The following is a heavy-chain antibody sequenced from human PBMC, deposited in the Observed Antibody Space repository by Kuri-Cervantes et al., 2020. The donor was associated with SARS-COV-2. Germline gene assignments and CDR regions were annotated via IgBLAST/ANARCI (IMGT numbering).Heavy chain of an antibody. D-gene: IGHD6-6*01. V-gene: IGHV3-30*18. CDR1: GFTFSSYG. CDR3: AKDPASLRRQLGGSSNYYGIDV. J-gene: IGHJ6*02. CDR2: IPYDGSDK. Sequence: GGSLRLSCAASGFTFSSYGIHWVRQAPGKGLEWVAVIPYDGSDKYYADSVKGRFTISRDNSKNTLYLQMNSLRAEDTAVYYCAKDPASLRRQLGGSSNYYGIDVWGQGTTVTVSS.